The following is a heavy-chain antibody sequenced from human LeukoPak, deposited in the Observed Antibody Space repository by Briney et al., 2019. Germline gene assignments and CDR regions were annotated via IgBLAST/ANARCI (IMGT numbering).Heavy chain of an antibody. J-gene: IGHJ4*02. Sequence: GESLKISCKGSGYSVSSYWIGWVRQMPGKGLEWMGIIYPGDSDTRYNPSFQGQVTISADKSIGTAYLQWNSLKASDTAMYYCARPEGIGMAGRVDYWGQGTLVTVSS. CDR3: ARPEGIGMAGRVDY. V-gene: IGHV5-51*01. CDR1: GYSVSSYW. D-gene: IGHD6-19*01. CDR2: IYPGDSDT.